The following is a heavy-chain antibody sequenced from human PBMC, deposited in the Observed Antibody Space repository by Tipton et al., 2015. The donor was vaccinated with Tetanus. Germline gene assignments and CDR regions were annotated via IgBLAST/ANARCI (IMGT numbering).Heavy chain of an antibody. Sequence: QLVQSGAEVKKPGSSVKVSCKASGGTFSSYAISWVRQAPGQGLEWMGGIIPIFGTANYAQKFQGRVTITADESTSTAYMELSSLRSEDTAVYYCARPSNSSGAYYYYYGMDVWGQGTTVTVSS. J-gene: IGHJ6*02. D-gene: IGHD6-6*01. CDR3: ARPSNSSGAYYYYYGMDV. CDR2: IIPIFGTA. CDR1: GGTFSSYA. V-gene: IGHV1-69*01.